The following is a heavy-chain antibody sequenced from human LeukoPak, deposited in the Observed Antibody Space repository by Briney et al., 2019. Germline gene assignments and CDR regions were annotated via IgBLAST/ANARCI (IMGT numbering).Heavy chain of an antibody. CDR1: GSSINNNF. V-gene: IGHV4-59*08. D-gene: IGHD3-22*01. J-gene: IGHJ4*01. CDR2: IYSSGSA. CDR3: ARHRDYYDT. Sequence: SEPLSLTCTVSGSSINNNFWTWIRQPPGKGLEWIGYIYSSGSASYNPSIKSRVIISGDTSKNQISLKLTSVTAADTAVYFCARHRDYYDTWGRGTLVTVSS.